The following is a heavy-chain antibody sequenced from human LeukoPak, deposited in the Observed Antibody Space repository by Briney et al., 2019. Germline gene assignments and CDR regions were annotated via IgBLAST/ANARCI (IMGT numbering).Heavy chain of an antibody. V-gene: IGHV4-59*01. J-gene: IGHJ4*02. Sequence: KASETLSLTCTVSGGSISSYYWSWTRQPPGKGLEWIGYIYYSGSTNYNPSLKSRVTISVDTFKNQFSLKLSSVTAADTAVYYCARLTYSSSWYHIDYWGQGTLVTVSS. CDR3: ARLTYSSSWYHIDY. CDR2: IYYSGST. D-gene: IGHD6-13*01. CDR1: GGSISSYY.